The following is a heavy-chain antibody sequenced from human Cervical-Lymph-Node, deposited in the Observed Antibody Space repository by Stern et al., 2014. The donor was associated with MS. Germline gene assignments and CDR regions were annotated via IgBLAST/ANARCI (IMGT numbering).Heavy chain of an antibody. CDR1: GYTFTSFG. Sequence: VQLVESGAEVKKPGASVKVSCKASGYTFTSFGISWVRQAPGQGLEGMGGISAYNGNTNYAQRLQGRVTMTTDTSTSTAYMELRSLRSDDTAVYYCARDVLWTRGDAFDIWGQGTMVTVSS. CDR3: ARDVLWTRGDAFDI. J-gene: IGHJ3*02. V-gene: IGHV1-18*01. CDR2: ISAYNGNT. D-gene: IGHD2-2*01.